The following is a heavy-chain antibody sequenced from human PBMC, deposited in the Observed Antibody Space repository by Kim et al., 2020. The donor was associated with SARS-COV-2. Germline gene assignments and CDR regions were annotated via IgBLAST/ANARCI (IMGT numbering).Heavy chain of an antibody. V-gene: IGHV1-69*04. CDR1: GGTFSSYA. Sequence: SVKVSCKASGGTFSSYAISWVRQAPGQGLEWMGRIIPIFGIANYPQKFQGRVTITADKSTSTAYMELSSLRSEDTAVYYCARVGTYGSEKYYFDYWGQGTLVTVSS. D-gene: IGHD3-10*01. CDR2: IIPIFGIA. J-gene: IGHJ4*02. CDR3: ARVGTYGSEKYYFDY.